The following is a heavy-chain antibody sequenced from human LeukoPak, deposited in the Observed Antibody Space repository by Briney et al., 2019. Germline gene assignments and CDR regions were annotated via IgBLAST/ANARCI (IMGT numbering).Heavy chain of an antibody. V-gene: IGHV3-21*01. CDR1: GFTFSSYT. J-gene: IGHJ4*02. D-gene: IGHD2-2*02. CDR3: ARDAPCTTSTCYKQIDS. CDR2: ISRSSSYI. Sequence: GGSLRLSCAASGFTFSSYTMNWVRQAPGKGLEWVSSISRSSSYIYYADSMKGRFTISRDNANNSLFLQMNSLRAEDTAVYYCARDAPCTTSTCYKQIDSWGQGTLVTVSS.